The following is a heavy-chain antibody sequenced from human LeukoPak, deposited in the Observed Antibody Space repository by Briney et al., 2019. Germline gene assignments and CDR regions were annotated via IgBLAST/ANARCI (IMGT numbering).Heavy chain of an antibody. J-gene: IGHJ3*02. CDR2: IYSGGST. Sequence: PGGSLRLSCAASGFTVSSNYMSWVRQAPGKGLEWVAVIYSGGSTYYADSVKGRFTISRDNSKNTLYLQMNSLRAEDTAVYYCARDYVWDAFDTWGQGTMVTVSS. V-gene: IGHV3-66*01. CDR3: ARDYVWDAFDT. CDR1: GFTVSSNY. D-gene: IGHD2-8*01.